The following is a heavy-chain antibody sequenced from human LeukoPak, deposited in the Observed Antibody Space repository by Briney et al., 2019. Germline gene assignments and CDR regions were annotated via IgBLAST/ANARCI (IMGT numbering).Heavy chain of an antibody. V-gene: IGHV1-2*06. CDR2: INPYSGDT. D-gene: IGHD3-22*01. J-gene: IGHJ3*01. CDR3: ARRYYDAGGLSLEAFDV. Sequence: ASVKVSCKASGYIFNSYYLHWVRQAPGQGLEWVGRINPYSGDTEYAQKYQGRVTMTRDTSTSTAYMGLSSLRSDDTAVYYCARRYYDAGGLSLEAFDVWGQGTTVTVSS. CDR1: GYIFNSYY.